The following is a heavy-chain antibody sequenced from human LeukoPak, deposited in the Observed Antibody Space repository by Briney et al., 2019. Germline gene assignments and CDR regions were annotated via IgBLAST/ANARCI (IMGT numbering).Heavy chain of an antibody. Sequence: GGSLRLSCAGSGITLSSYNMNWVRQAPGRGLEWVSSMSSGSRYIYYADSVKGRFTISRDNAKSSLYLQMNSLRAEDTAVYYCAGGTRDSGLKWGPGTSVTVSS. D-gene: IGHD6-19*01. V-gene: IGHV3-21*01. CDR1: GITLSSYN. CDR3: AGGTRDSGLK. CDR2: MSSGSRYI. J-gene: IGHJ4*02.